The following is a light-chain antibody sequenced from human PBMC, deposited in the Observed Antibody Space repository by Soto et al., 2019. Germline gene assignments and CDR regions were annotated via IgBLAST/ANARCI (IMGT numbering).Light chain of an antibody. CDR2: DAS. CDR1: QGISTA. J-gene: IGKJ3*01. Sequence: AIPLTQSPSSLSASVGDRVTITCRASQGISTALAWYQQKPGKAPKLLIYDASSLESGVPSRFSGSGSGTDFSLTNSSPQAEDYATYYCHQVNSYPRITFGPGTKVYIK. V-gene: IGKV1-13*02. CDR3: HQVNSYPRIT.